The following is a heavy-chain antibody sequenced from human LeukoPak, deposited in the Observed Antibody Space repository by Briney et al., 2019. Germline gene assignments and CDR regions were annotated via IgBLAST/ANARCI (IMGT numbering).Heavy chain of an antibody. V-gene: IGHV4-34*01. J-gene: IGHJ6*04. CDR1: GGSFSGYY. CDR2: IDEFGRT. Sequence: SETLSLTCAVYGGSFSGYYWSSIRQSPGKGLEWIGEIDEFGRTKYNPSVKSRVAISVDTSKNQFSLRLSSVTAADSATYYCARPGYCSSTICSGFMHVWGKGTTVTVSS. CDR3: ARPGYCSSTICSGFMHV. D-gene: IGHD2-2*01.